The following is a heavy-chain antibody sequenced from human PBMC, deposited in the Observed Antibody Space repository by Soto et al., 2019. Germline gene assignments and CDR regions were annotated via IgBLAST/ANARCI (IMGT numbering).Heavy chain of an antibody. J-gene: IGHJ4*02. Sequence: QITLEETGPTLVKPTQTLTLTCTFSGFSLTTGRVGVGWIRQPPGKALEWLAVIHWNDDNHYSPTLKSRLTISKDTAKNQVVLTLTNMDPVDTATYYCTHRLVGSGQDYWGQGTLVTVSS. CDR3: THRLVGSGQDY. V-gene: IGHV2-5*01. CDR2: IHWNDDN. CDR1: GFSLTTGRVG. D-gene: IGHD2-15*01.